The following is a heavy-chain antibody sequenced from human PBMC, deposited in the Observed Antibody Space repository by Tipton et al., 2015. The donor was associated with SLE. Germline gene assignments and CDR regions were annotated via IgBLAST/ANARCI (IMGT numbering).Heavy chain of an antibody. Sequence: TLSLTCTVSGGSISSHYWSWIRQPPGKGLEWIGYIYYSGSTNYNPSPKSRVTISVDTSKNQFSLKLSSVTAADTAVYYCAGYVITMVQGGNYWGQGTLVTVSS. J-gene: IGHJ4*02. CDR3: AGYVITMVQGGNY. CDR1: GGSISSHY. V-gene: IGHV4-59*11. D-gene: IGHD3-10*01. CDR2: IYYSGST.